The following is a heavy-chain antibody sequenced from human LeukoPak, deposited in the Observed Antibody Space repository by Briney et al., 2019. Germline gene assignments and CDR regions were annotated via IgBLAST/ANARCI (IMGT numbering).Heavy chain of an antibody. D-gene: IGHD3-10*01. Sequence: GGSLRLSCTGSGVTFEDYYLSWIRQAPGKGLEWISYVSSTGGDKFYADPVKGRFTISRDNARNSLYMEMNDLIAEDTAFYYCARGENGSFDHWGQGTLVIVSS. CDR3: ARGENGSFDH. CDR2: VSSTGGDK. V-gene: IGHV3-11*01. CDR1: GVTFEDYY. J-gene: IGHJ4*02.